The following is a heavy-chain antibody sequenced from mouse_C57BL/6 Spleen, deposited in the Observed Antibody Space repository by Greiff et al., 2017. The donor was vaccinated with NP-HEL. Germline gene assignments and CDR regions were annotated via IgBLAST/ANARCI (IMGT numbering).Heavy chain of an antibody. CDR2: IDPSDSYT. V-gene: IGHV1-50*01. CDR3: ARSGIYDGYYLDY. Sequence: QVQLQQPGAELVKPGASVKLSCKASGYTFTSYWMQWVKQRPGQGLEWIGEIDPSDSYTNYNQKFKGKATLTVDTSSSTAYLQLSSLTSEDSAVYYCARSGIYDGYYLDYWGQGTTLTVSS. CDR1: GYTFTSYW. D-gene: IGHD2-3*01. J-gene: IGHJ2*01.